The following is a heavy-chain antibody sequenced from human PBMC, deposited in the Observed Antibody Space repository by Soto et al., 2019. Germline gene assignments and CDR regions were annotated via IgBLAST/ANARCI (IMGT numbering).Heavy chain of an antibody. D-gene: IGHD6-19*01. J-gene: IGHJ4*02. Sequence: QITLKESGPTLVKPTQTLTLTCTFSGFSLSTTRVGVGWIRQPPGKALEWLALIYWDDDKRYSPFLKSRLTITKDTSKIQVFLTMTNMDPMDTATYFSAHTLVAGLGYYFDYWGQGPLVTVSS. CDR3: AHTLVAGLGYYFDY. CDR2: IYWDDDK. CDR1: GFSLSTTRVG. V-gene: IGHV2-5*02.